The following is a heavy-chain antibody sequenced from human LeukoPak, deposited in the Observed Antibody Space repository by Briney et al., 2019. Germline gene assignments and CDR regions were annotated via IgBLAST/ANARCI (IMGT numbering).Heavy chain of an antibody. D-gene: IGHD5-18*01. Sequence: GESLKISCKGSGYSFTSYWIGWVLQMPGKGLEWMGIIYPGDSDTRYSPSFQGQVTITADKSISTAYLQWSSLKASDTAMYYCARHQGIEPDYFDYWGQGTLVTVSS. J-gene: IGHJ4*02. CDR1: GYSFTSYW. V-gene: IGHV5-51*01. CDR2: IYPGDSDT. CDR3: ARHQGIEPDYFDY.